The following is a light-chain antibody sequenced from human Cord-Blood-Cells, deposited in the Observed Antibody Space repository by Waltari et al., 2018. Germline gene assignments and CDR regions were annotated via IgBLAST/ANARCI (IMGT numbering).Light chain of an antibody. V-gene: IGLV2-8*01. CDR3: SSYAGSNNLV. Sequence: QSALTQPPSASGSPGQSVTISCTGTSSDVGGYNYVSWYQQHPGKAPKLMIYEVSKGPSGVPDRFSGSKSGNTASLTVSAHQAEDEADYYCSSYAGSNNLVFGGGTKLTVL. J-gene: IGLJ3*02. CDR2: EVS. CDR1: SSDVGGYNY.